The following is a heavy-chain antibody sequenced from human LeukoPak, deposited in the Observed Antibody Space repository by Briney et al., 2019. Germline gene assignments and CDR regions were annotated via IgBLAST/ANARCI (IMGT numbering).Heavy chain of an antibody. V-gene: IGHV1-69*13. CDR2: IIPIVGTA. Sequence: ASVKVSCKASGGTVSRYPISWVRQAPGQGLEWMGGIIPIVGTANYAQKFQGRVTITADESTSTAYMELSSLRSEDTAVYYCARDRPGRYCSTISCYSASPFDPWGQGTLVTVSS. CDR1: GGTVSRYP. D-gene: IGHD2-2*02. J-gene: IGHJ5*02. CDR3: ARDRPGRYCSTISCYSASPFDP.